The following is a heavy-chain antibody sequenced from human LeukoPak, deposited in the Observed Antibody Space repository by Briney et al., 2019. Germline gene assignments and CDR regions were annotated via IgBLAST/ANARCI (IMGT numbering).Heavy chain of an antibody. CDR3: ARSQGFFDY. CDR2: ITGSGGST. V-gene: IGHV3-23*01. CDR1: GFTFSSYE. J-gene: IGHJ4*02. Sequence: GGSLRLSCAASGFTFSSYEMNWVRQAPGKGLEWVSAITGSGGSTYYADSVKGRFTISRDNSRNTVSLQMNSLRAEDTAVYFCARSQGFFDYWGQGTLVTVSS.